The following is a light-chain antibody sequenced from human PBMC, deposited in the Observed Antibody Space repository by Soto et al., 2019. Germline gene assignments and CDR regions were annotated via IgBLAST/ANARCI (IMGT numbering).Light chain of an antibody. CDR3: QQYGSSPAT. CDR1: QSVGSRY. Sequence: EIVLTQSPGTLSLSPGERATLSCRASQSVGSRYLAWHQQKPGQAPRLLIYDASSRPADIPDRFSGSGSGTDFTLCISRLEPEDFAVYFCQQYGSSPATSGQGTKVEI. V-gene: IGKV3-20*01. CDR2: DAS. J-gene: IGKJ1*01.